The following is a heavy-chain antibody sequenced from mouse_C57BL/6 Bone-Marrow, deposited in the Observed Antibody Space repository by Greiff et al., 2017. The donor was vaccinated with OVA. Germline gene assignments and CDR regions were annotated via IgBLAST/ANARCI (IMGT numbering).Heavy chain of an antibody. V-gene: IGHV10-1*01. J-gene: IGHJ1*03. CDR1: GFSFNTYA. CDR2: IRSKSNNYAT. Sequence: EVKLQESGGGLVQPKGSLKLSCAASGFSFNTYAMNWVRQAPGKGLEWVARIRSKSNNYATYYADSVKDRFTISRDDSESMLYLQMNNLKAEDTAMYCCVRHRDGYWYFDVWGTGTTVTVSS. D-gene: IGHD2-3*01. CDR3: VRHRDGYWYFDV.